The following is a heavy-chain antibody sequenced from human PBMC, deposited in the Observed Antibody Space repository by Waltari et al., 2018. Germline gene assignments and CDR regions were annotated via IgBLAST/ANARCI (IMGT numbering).Heavy chain of an antibody. V-gene: IGHV4-39*01. CDR2: IYYSGST. Sequence: QLQLQESGPGLVKPSETLSLTCTVSGGSISSSSYYWGWIRQPPGKGLEWIGSIYYSGSTYYNPSLKSRVTISVETSKNQFSLKLSSVTAADTAVYYCARHRCMLKREPRENWFDPWGQGTLVTVSS. J-gene: IGHJ5*02. D-gene: IGHD2-8*01. CDR1: GGSISSSSYY. CDR3: ARHRCMLKREPRENWFDP.